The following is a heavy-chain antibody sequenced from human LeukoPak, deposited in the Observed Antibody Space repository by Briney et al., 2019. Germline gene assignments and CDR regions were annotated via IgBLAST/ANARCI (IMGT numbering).Heavy chain of an antibody. D-gene: IGHD3-3*01. Sequence: GGSLRLSCAASGFTFSNAWMSWVRQAPGKGLEWVANIKQDGSEKYYVDSVKGRFTISRDNAKNSLYLQMNTLRPEDTAVYYCARERQNKDFWSGGDYWGQGTLVTVSS. CDR3: ARERQNKDFWSGGDY. CDR1: GFTFSNAW. J-gene: IGHJ4*02. CDR2: IKQDGSEK. V-gene: IGHV3-7*01.